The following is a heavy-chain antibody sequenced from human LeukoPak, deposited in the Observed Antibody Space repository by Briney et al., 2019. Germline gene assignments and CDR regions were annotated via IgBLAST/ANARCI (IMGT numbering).Heavy chain of an antibody. CDR2: ISGSGRRT. V-gene: IGHV3-23*01. CDR1: GFTFSNYG. Sequence: RGTLRLSCAASGFTFSNYGMSWVRQAPGKGLEWVSAISGSGRRTYYADSVKGRFTISRDNSKNTLYLQMNSLRAEDTAVYYCAKCPVYDYVWGSYTDYWGQGTLVTVSS. CDR3: AKCPVYDYVWGSYTDY. J-gene: IGHJ4*02. D-gene: IGHD3-16*01.